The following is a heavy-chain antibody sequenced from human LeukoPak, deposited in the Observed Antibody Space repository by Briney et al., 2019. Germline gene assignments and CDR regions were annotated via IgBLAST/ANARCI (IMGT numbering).Heavy chain of an antibody. Sequence: PGGSLRLSCAASGFTFSSYAMHWVRQAPGKGLEWVAVISYDGSNKYYADSMKGRFTISRDNSKNTLYLQMNSLRAEDTAVYYCAMLKNPWGQGTLVTVSS. D-gene: IGHD4/OR15-4a*01. CDR2: ISYDGSNK. CDR3: AMLKNP. J-gene: IGHJ5*02. CDR1: GFTFSSYA. V-gene: IGHV3-30-3*01.